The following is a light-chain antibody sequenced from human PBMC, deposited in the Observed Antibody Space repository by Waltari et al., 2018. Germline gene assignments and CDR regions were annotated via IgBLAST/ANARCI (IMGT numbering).Light chain of an antibody. CDR2: IDGGGGN. V-gene: IGLV4-69*01. Sequence: QLAVTQSPSASASLGASVKLTCTLSSEHSAYAIAWHQHQPEKGPRFLMKIDGGGGNNKGDGIPDRFSGFSSGAERYLTISSLQYEDEAAYYCQTWDPDTVVFGGGTKLTV. J-gene: IGLJ2*01. CDR1: SEHSAYA. CDR3: QTWDPDTVV.